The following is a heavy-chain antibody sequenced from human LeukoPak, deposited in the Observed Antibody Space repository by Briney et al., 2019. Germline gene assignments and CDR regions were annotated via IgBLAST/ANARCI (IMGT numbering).Heavy chain of an antibody. D-gene: IGHD5-18*01. CDR2: ISSSGSTI. CDR1: GFTFSDYY. Sequence: GGSLRLSCAASGFTFSDYYMSWIRQAPGKGLEWVSYISSSGSTIYYADSVKGRFTISRDSSKNTLYLQMNSLTAEDTAVYYCARDLSGVTGYTYGRGIDYWGQGTLVTVSS. CDR3: ARDLSGVTGYTYGRGIDY. J-gene: IGHJ4*02. V-gene: IGHV3-11*04.